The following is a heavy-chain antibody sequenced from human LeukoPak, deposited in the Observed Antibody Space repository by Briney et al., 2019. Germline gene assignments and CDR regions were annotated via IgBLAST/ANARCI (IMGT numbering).Heavy chain of an antibody. Sequence: SQTLSLTCTVSGGSISSGGYYWSWIRQHPGKGLEWIGYIYYSGSTYYNPSLKSRVTISVDTSKNQFSLKLSSVTAADTAVYYCARRRAGDFWSGLDWFDPWGQGTLVTVSS. V-gene: IGHV4-31*03. J-gene: IGHJ5*02. CDR1: GGSISSGGYY. CDR3: ARRRAGDFWSGLDWFDP. CDR2: IYYSGST. D-gene: IGHD3-3*01.